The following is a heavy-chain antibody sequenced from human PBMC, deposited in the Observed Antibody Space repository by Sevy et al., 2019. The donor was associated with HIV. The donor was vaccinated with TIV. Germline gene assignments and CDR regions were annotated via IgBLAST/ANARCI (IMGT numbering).Heavy chain of an antibody. CDR3: ARGYNSNFDY. CDR2: IYYSGST. V-gene: IGHV4-59*01. Sequence: SETLSLTCTVSGGSISTYYWSWIRQPPGKGLEWIGYIYYSGSTNSSPSLKSRVTISVDTSRNQFSLNLTSVTAADTAVYYCARGYNSNFDYWGQGILVTVSS. CDR1: GGSISTYY. J-gene: IGHJ4*02. D-gene: IGHD1-20*01.